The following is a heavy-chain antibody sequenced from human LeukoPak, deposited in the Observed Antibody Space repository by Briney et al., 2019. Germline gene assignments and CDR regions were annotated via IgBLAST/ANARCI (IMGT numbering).Heavy chain of an antibody. V-gene: IGHV4-59*08. Sequence: PSETLSLTCTVSGGSISSYYWSWIRQPPGKGLEWIGYIYYSGSTNYNPSLKSRVTISVDTSKNQFSLKLSSVTAADTAVYYCARHGIRYFYPSYFDYWGQGTLVTVSS. CDR1: GGSISSYY. CDR3: ARHGIRYFYPSYFDY. CDR2: IYYSGST. J-gene: IGHJ4*02. D-gene: IGHD3-9*01.